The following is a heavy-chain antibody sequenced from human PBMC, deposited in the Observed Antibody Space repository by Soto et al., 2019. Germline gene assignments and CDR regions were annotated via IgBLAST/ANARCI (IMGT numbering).Heavy chain of an antibody. CDR2: VFHTGTT. Sequence: SETLSVTCAISGGSIISSHWWSLVRQPPGKGLEWVGEVFHTGTTYYNPSLKSLVTISVDKSTSQFSLKLGSVTAADTAVYFCARTYCSNTVCPHDFWGQGTLVTVSS. D-gene: IGHD2-2*01. J-gene: IGHJ4*02. V-gene: IGHV4-4*02. CDR3: ARTYCSNTVCPHDF. CDR1: GGSIISSHW.